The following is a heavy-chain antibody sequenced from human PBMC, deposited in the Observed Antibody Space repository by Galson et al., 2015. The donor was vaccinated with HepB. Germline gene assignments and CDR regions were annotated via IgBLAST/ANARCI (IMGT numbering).Heavy chain of an antibody. J-gene: IGHJ6*02. V-gene: IGHV3-48*02. CDR1: GFTFSTYS. D-gene: IGHD5-12*01. CDR3: ARGGRLNFYYGMDV. Sequence: SLRLSCAASGFTFSTYSMNWVRQAPEKGLEWVSYISSSSSTIYYADSVKGRFTISRDNAKNSLYLHMNSLRDEDTAVYYCARGGRLNFYYGMDVWGQGTTVTVS. CDR2: ISSSSSTI.